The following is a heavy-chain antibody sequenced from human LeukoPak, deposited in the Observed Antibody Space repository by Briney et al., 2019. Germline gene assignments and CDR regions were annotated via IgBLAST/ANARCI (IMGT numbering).Heavy chain of an antibody. Sequence: GGSLRLSCAASGFTFGSYAMSWVRQAPGKGLEWVSVISGSGGSTDYADSVKGRFTISRENSKNTLYLQMNSLRAEDTAVYYCAKREKYYFDYWGQGTLVTVSS. V-gene: IGHV3-23*01. CDR3: AKREKYYFDY. CDR2: ISGSGGST. J-gene: IGHJ4*02. CDR1: GFTFGSYA.